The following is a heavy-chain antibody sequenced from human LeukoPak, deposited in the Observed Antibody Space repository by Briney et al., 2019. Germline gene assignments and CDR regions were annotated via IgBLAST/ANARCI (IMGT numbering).Heavy chain of an antibody. Sequence: GGSLGLSCAASGFTFSSYAMSWVRQAPGKGLEWVSAISGSGGSTYYADSVKGRFTISRDNSKNTLYLQMNSLRAEDTAVYYCAKYTFADYYYYGMDVWGQGTTVTVSS. V-gene: IGHV3-23*01. J-gene: IGHJ6*02. CDR2: ISGSGGST. CDR1: GFTFSSYA. D-gene: IGHD2-2*02. CDR3: AKYTFADYYYYGMDV.